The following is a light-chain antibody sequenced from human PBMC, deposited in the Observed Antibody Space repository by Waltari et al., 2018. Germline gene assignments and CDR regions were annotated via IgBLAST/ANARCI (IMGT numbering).Light chain of an antibody. Sequence: DIVLTQSPGTLSLSPGVRATLSCRASQSVSSIYLVWCQQKPGQAPRLLSYAASSRAPGTPDRFSGSGSGTELTLTISRLEPEDFAVYYCQLYGRSLGLTFGQGTRLE. CDR2: AAS. CDR1: QSVSSIY. J-gene: IGKJ5*01. V-gene: IGKV3-20*01. CDR3: QLYGRSLGLT.